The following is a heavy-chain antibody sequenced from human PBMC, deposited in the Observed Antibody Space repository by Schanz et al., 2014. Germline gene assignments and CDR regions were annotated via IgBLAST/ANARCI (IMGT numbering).Heavy chain of an antibody. CDR2: INTASGNT. Sequence: QVQLVQSGAEVKKPGASVRVSCKVSGYAFTTYGISWVRQAPGRRLEWMGWINTASGNTRYSEAFQGRVTMTRDTSATTAYMELSSLRSDDTAVYDCARDQSPYTNSSDVRYFDYWGQGSLVDVSS. CDR3: ARDQSPYTNSSDVRYFDY. V-gene: IGHV1-18*01. D-gene: IGHD6-6*01. J-gene: IGHJ4*02. CDR1: GYAFTTYG.